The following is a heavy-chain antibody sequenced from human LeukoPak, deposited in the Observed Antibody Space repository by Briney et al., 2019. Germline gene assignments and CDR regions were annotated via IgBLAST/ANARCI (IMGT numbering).Heavy chain of an antibody. CDR1: GGSFSGYY. CDR2: INHSGST. V-gene: IGHV4-34*01. D-gene: IGHD3-9*01. J-gene: IGHJ4*02. CDR3: AREGLVIIPFDY. Sequence: PSETLSLTCAAYGGSFSGYYWSWIRQSPGKGLEWIGEINHSGSTNYNPSLKSRVTISVDTSKNQFSLKLSSVTAADTAVYYCAREGLVIIPFDYWGQGTLVTVSS.